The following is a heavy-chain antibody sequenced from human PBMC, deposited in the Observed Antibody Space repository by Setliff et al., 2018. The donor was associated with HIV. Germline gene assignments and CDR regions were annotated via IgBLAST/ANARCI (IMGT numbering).Heavy chain of an antibody. D-gene: IGHD3-3*01. V-gene: IGHV5-51*01. J-gene: IGHJ6*03. CDR2: TYPGDSDT. Sequence: LKISCKGSGYSFSTYWIGWVRQMPGKGLEWMGITYPGDSDTTYSPSFQGQVTISADKSISTAYLQWSSLKASDTAMYYCARHTRQLEFLEWLSPHYYHYYYMDVWGQGATVTVSS. CDR3: ARHTRQLEFLEWLSPHYYHYYYMDV. CDR1: GYSFSTYW.